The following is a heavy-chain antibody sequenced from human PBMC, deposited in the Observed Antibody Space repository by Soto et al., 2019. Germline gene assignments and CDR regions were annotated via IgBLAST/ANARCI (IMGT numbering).Heavy chain of an antibody. Sequence: QVQLQQWGGGLLKPSETLSLTCAVYSGTFSGYYWTWIRQPPGTGLEWIGEINHSGSTNYNPSLKSRVTISVDTSKNQFSLKLTSVTAADTAVYYCARDKITGLFDYWGQGTLVIVSS. J-gene: IGHJ4*02. V-gene: IGHV4-34*01. CDR3: ARDKITGLFDY. CDR1: SGTFSGYY. CDR2: INHSGST. D-gene: IGHD2-8*02.